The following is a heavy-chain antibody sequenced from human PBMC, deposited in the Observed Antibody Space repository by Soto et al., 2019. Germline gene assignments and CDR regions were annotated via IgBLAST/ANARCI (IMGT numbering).Heavy chain of an antibody. Sequence: SETLSLTCAVSSGSISSSNWWSWVRQPPGKGLEWIGEIYHSGSTNYNPSLKSRVTISVDKSKNYFSLKLSFLTAADTAFFFCARGVLWCGGQRGDYFDYWGQGTLVTVSS. D-gene: IGHD3-10*01. CDR1: SGSISSSNW. V-gene: IGHV4-4*02. J-gene: IGHJ4*02. CDR2: IYHSGST. CDR3: ARGVLWCGGQRGDYFDY.